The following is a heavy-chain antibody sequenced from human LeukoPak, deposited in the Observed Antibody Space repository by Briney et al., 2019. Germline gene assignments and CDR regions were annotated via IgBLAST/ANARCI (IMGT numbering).Heavy chain of an antibody. D-gene: IGHD3-22*01. J-gene: IGHJ3*02. CDR2: ISDSSGYI. CDR1: GFTFRSYS. CDR3: ARLATSYYDSSDASDI. V-gene: IGHV3-21*04. Sequence: GGSLRLSCAASGFTFRSYSMNWVRQAPGKGLEWVSSISDSSGYIYYADSMKGRFTISRDNAKNSLYLQMNSLRAEDTAVYYCARLATSYYDSSDASDIWGQGTMVTVSS.